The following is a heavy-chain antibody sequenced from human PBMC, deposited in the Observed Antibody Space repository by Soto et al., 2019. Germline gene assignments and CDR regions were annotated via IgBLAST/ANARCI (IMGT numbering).Heavy chain of an antibody. J-gene: IGHJ5*02. CDR3: ARGGIVVVPAAIKANWFDP. Sequence: QVQLVQSGAEVKKPGSSVKVSCKASGGTFSSYAISWVRQAPGQGLEWMGGIIPIFGTANYAQKFQGRVTITADESTSTAYMELSSLRYEDTAVYYCARGGIVVVPAAIKANWFDPWGQGTLVTVSS. CDR1: GGTFSSYA. V-gene: IGHV1-69*01. CDR2: IIPIFGTA. D-gene: IGHD2-2*02.